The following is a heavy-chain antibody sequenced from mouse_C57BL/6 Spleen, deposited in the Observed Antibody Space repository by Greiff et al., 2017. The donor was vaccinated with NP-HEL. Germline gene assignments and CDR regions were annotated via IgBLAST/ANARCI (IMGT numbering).Heavy chain of an antibody. Sequence: QVQLKQPGAELVKPGASVKLSCKASGYTFTSYWMHWVKQRPGQGLEWIGMIHPNSGSTNYIEKFKSKATLTVDESSSTAYMQLSNLTSEDSAVYYCARVRFITTVVEDYWGQGTTLTVSS. CDR2: IHPNSGST. CDR3: ARVRFITTVVEDY. V-gene: IGHV1-64*01. CDR1: GYTFTSYW. J-gene: IGHJ2*01. D-gene: IGHD1-1*01.